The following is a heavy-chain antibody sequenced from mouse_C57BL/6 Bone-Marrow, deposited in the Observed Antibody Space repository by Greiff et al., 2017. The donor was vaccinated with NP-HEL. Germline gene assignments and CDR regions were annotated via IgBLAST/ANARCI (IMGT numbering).Heavy chain of an antibody. J-gene: IGHJ2*01. Sequence: EVKLVESGGGLVKPGGSLKLSCAASGFTFSSYAMSWVRQTPEKRLEWVATISDGGSYTYYPDNVKGRFTISRDNAKNNLYLQMSHLKSEDTAMYYCARERSTMITRGYFDYWGQGTTLTVSS. V-gene: IGHV5-4*01. CDR3: ARERSTMITRGYFDY. D-gene: IGHD2-4*01. CDR2: ISDGGSYT. CDR1: GFTFSSYA.